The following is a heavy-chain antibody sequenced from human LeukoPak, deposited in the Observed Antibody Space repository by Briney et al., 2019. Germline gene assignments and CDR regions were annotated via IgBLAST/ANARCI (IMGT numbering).Heavy chain of an antibody. CDR3: ARVKGRGYYGSGSYSVHTPFWYFDL. CDR1: GYTFTSYG. D-gene: IGHD3-10*01. Sequence: GASVKVSCKASGYTFTSYGISWVRQAPGQGLEWMGWISAYNGNTNYAQKLQGRVTMTTDTSTSTAYMELRSLRSDDTAVYYCARVKGRGYYGSGSYSVHTPFWYFDLWGRGTLVTVSS. CDR2: ISAYNGNT. V-gene: IGHV1-18*01. J-gene: IGHJ2*01.